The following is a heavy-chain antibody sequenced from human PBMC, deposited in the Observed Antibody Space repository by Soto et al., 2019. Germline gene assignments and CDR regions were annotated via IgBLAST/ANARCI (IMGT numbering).Heavy chain of an antibody. CDR2: ISAYNGNT. J-gene: IGHJ4*02. CDR3: ARDHKPTRYCSGGSCRYYFDY. V-gene: IGHV1-18*01. D-gene: IGHD2-15*01. Sequence: ASVKVSCKASGYTFTSYGIGWVRQAPGQGLEWMGWISAYNGNTNYAQKLQGRVTMTTDTSTSTAYMELRSLRSDDTAVYYCARDHKPTRYCSGGSCRYYFDYWGQGTLVTVSS. CDR1: GYTFTSYG.